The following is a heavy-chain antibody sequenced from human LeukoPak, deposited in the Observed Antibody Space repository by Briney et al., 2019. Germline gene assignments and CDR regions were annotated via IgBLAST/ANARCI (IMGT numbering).Heavy chain of an antibody. CDR1: GFSFSNYG. Sequence: GGSLRLSCVASGFSFSNYGMHWVRQAPAKGLEWVAVIWNDGRNKYYADFVQGRFTISRDNSKKTLYLEMNSLRVEDTAVYYWARGWCMRDCSSMVCSRFDYWREGSLVTAPS. V-gene: IGHV3-33*01. CDR3: ARGWCMRDCSSMVCSRFDY. CDR2: IWNDGRNK. D-gene: IGHD2-2*01. J-gene: IGHJ4*02.